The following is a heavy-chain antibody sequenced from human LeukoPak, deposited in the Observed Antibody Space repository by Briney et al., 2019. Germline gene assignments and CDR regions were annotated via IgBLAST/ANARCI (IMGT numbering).Heavy chain of an antibody. J-gene: IGHJ5*02. CDR2: IYYSGNT. CDR3: ASLMSPGWFDP. CDR1: GDSISTSNSY. D-gene: IGHD5/OR15-5a*01. Sequence: SETLSLTCTVSGDSISTSNSYWGWIRQPPWKGLEWIGSIYYSGNTYYNASLKSRVTISVDTSKNQFSLKFTSVTAADTAVYYCASLMSPGWFDPWGQGTLVTVSS. V-gene: IGHV4-39*01.